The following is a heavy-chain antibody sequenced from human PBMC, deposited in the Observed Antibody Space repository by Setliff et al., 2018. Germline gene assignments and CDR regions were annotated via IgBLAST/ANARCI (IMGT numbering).Heavy chain of an antibody. Sequence: ASVKVSCKASGYIFSTYGITWVRQAPGQGLEWMGWISANNGHTKYVQKFQGRVTMTTDTSTATAYMELRGLKSDDTAVYYCARSMFSGYLPLGGKYSMDVWGKGTMVTVSS. D-gene: IGHD3-22*01. CDR1: GYIFSTYG. V-gene: IGHV1-18*01. CDR3: ARSMFSGYLPLGGKYSMDV. CDR2: ISANNGHT. J-gene: IGHJ6*03.